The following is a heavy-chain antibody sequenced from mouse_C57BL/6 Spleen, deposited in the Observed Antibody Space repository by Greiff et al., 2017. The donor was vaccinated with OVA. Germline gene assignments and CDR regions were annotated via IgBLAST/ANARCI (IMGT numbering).Heavy chain of an antibody. V-gene: IGHV1-43*01. Sequence: EVQLQQSGPELVKPGASVKISCKASGYSFTGYYMHWVKQSSEKSLEWIGEINPSTGGTSYNQKFKGKATLTVDKSSSTAYMQLKSLTSEDSAVYYCARSYGNYDYYAMDYWGQGTSVTVSS. J-gene: IGHJ4*01. CDR1: GYSFTGYY. CDR3: ARSYGNYDYYAMDY. D-gene: IGHD2-1*01. CDR2: INPSTGGT.